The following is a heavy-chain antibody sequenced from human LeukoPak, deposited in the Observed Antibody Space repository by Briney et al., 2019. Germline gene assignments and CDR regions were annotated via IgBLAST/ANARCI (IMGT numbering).Heavy chain of an antibody. D-gene: IGHD2-15*01. CDR3: SCRPSSGGGCYFAGAHPFDH. J-gene: IGHJ4*02. Sequence: PGRSLRLSCAASGVTVSSTYMSWVRQSPGKGLEWVSVVYKDGNRFYIDSVKGRCAISRDTSKNTIELQMKNRRAADTAAYYYSCRPSSGGGCYFAGAHPFDHWGQGTLVTVSS. CDR1: GVTVSSTY. CDR2: VYKDGNR. V-gene: IGHV3-53*01.